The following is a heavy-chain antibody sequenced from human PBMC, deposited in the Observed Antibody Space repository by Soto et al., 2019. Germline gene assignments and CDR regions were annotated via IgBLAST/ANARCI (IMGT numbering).Heavy chain of an antibody. J-gene: IGHJ6*02. CDR3: AKELSPNYAAVYSYHYGMDV. V-gene: IGHV3-23*01. Sequence: PGGSLRLSCAASGFTFSSYAMIWVRQAPGKGLDRVSAISGSGGSTYYADSVKGRFTISRDNSKNTLYLQMNSLRAEDTAVYYCAKELSPNYAAVYSYHYGMDVWGQGTPVTVSS. D-gene: IGHD1-7*01. CDR2: ISGSGGST. CDR1: GFTFSSYA.